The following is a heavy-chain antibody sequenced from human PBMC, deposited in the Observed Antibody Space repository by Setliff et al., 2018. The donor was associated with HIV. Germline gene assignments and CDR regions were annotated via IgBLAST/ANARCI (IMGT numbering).Heavy chain of an antibody. J-gene: IGHJ3*02. V-gene: IGHV4-38-2*01. CDR1: GYSVSSGYY. CDR3: ARVVPREVAPGGFDI. CDR2: IYYSGST. Sequence: PSETLSLTCAVSGYSVSSGYYWGWIRQPPGKGLEWIASIYYSGSTYYAPSLKSRVTISVDTSKNQFYLKRTSVTAADPAVYFCARVVPREVAPGGFDIWGQGTMVPVSS. D-gene: IGHD5-12*01.